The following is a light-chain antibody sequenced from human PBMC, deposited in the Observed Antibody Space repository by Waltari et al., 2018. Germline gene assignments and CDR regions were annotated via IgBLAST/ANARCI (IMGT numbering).Light chain of an antibody. V-gene: IGLV3-19*01. CDR3: LSRDSSSTRV. J-gene: IGLJ3*02. CDR2: GHD. Sequence: SSELTQDPAVSVALGQTVRITCQGDSLRRYYANWYQQRPGQAPFLFLYGHDNRPSGIPDLFSGSTPGNTASLTITRAQAEEAGVYYCLSRDSSSTRVFGGGTTLTV. CDR1: SLRRYY.